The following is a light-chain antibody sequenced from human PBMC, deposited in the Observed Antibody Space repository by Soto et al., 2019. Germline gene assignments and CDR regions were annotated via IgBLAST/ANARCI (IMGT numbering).Light chain of an antibody. CDR2: EVS. Sequence: QSALTQPASGSGSPGQSITISCTGTSSDVGAYDYVSWYQQHPGKAPKYLIYEVSNRPSGISDRFSGSKSGTTASLTISALQAEDEADYYCSSYTTTDPYVFGTGTKVTVL. V-gene: IGLV2-14*01. CDR1: SSDVGAYDY. J-gene: IGLJ1*01. CDR3: SSYTTTDPYV.